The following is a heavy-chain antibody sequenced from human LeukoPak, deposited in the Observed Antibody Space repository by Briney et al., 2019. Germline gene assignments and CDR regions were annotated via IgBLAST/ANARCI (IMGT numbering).Heavy chain of an antibody. CDR2: IYYSGST. V-gene: IGHV4-30-4*08. J-gene: IGHJ3*02. CDR3: ARVDYDSSGYHDAFDI. CDR1: GGSISSGDYY. D-gene: IGHD3-22*01. Sequence: PSETLSLTCTVSGGSISSGDYYWSWIRQLPGKGLEWIGYIYYSGSTYYNPSLKSRVTISVDTSKNQFSLKLSSVTAADTAVYYCARVDYDSSGYHDAFDIWGQGTMVTVSS.